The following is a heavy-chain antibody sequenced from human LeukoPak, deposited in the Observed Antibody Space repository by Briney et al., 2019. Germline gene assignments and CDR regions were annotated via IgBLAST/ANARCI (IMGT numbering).Heavy chain of an antibody. J-gene: IGHJ5*02. V-gene: IGHV3-30*03. CDR2: ISYDGGKR. CDR1: GFNLMTCG. CDR3: ARDPSSGWYLKGWFDP. D-gene: IGHD6-19*01. Sequence: PGGSLRLSCAASGFNLMTCGMHWVRQAPGKGLEWVAFISYDGGKRFFGESVKGRFTISRDNAKNSLYLQMNSLRAEDTAVYYCARDPSSGWYLKGWFDPWGQGTLVTVSS.